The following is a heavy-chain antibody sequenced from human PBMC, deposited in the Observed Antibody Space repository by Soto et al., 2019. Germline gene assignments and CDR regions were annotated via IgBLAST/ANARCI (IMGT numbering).Heavy chain of an antibody. J-gene: IGHJ2*01. CDR2: ISAYNGNT. CDR3: ARELTEYGDYRQWYFDL. V-gene: IGHV1-18*01. Sequence: QVQLVQSGAEVKKPGASVKVSCKASGYTFTSYGISWVRQAPGQGLEWMGWISAYNGNTNYAQKLQGRVTMTTDTSTSRAYMELRSLRSDDTAVYYCARELTEYGDYRQWYFDLWGRGTLVTVSS. CDR1: GYTFTSYG. D-gene: IGHD4-17*01.